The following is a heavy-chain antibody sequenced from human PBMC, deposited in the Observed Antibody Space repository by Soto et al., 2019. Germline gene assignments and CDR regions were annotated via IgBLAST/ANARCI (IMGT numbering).Heavy chain of an antibody. CDR3: ARDKDSSSPWAPYNWFDP. CDR2: IIPIFGTA. Sequence: SVKVSCKASGGTFSSYAISWVRQAPGQGLEWMGGIIPIFGTANYAQKFQGRVTITADESTSTAYMELSSLRSEDTAVYYCARDKDSSSPWAPYNWFDPWGQGTLVTVSS. J-gene: IGHJ5*02. CDR1: GGTFSSYA. V-gene: IGHV1-69*13. D-gene: IGHD6-6*01.